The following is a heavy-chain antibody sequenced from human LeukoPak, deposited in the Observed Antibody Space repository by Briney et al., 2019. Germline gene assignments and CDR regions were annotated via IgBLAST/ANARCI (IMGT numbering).Heavy chain of an antibody. Sequence: PSETLSLTCAVYGGSFSGYYWSWIRQPPGKGLEWIGEINHSGSTNYNPSLKSRVTISVDTSKNQFSLKLSSVTAADTAVYYCARDLKSDYFDYWGQGTLVTVSS. D-gene: IGHD3/OR15-3a*01. CDR2: INHSGST. CDR3: ARDLKSDYFDY. CDR1: GGSFSGYY. V-gene: IGHV4-34*01. J-gene: IGHJ4*02.